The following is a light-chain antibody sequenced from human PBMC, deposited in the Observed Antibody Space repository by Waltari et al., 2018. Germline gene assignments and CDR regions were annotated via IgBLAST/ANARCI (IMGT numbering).Light chain of an antibody. Sequence: EMVLTQSPGTVSLSPGDRATFSCWASQNVRIYLDWYQQKPGQAPRLLIYHASTRANGIPDRFSASGSGTDFTLTISRLEPEDFAMYYCQQYVESPATFGQGTKVVIK. J-gene: IGKJ1*01. CDR1: QNVRIY. V-gene: IGKV3-20*01. CDR2: HAS. CDR3: QQYVESPAT.